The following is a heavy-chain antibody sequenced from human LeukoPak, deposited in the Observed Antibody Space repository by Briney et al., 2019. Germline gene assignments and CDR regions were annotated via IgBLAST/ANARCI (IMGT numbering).Heavy chain of an antibody. V-gene: IGHV4-39*01. D-gene: IGHD1-1*01. Sequence: SETLSLTCTVSGGSIGTLTYHWTWIRQTPGKGLEWIGNISYSGSTFYNPSLKSRLTISIDTSKNQFSLNLSSVTAADTAIYYCARKPERYGSSLIIWGQGAMVTVSS. CDR2: ISYSGST. CDR1: GGSIGTLTYH. CDR3: ARKPERYGSSLII. J-gene: IGHJ3*02.